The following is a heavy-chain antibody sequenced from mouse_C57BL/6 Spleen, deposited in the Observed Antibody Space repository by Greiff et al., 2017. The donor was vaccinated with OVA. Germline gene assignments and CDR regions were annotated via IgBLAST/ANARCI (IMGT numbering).Heavy chain of an antibody. V-gene: IGHV1-64*01. CDR3: ASPLYDYFDY. J-gene: IGHJ2*01. D-gene: IGHD2-3*01. Sequence: VQLQQSGAELVKPGASVKLSCKASGYTFTSYWMHWVKQRPGQGLEWIGMIHPNSGSTNYNEKFKSKATLTVDKSSSTAYMQLSSLTSEDSAVYYCASPLYDYFDYWGQGTTLTVSS. CDR1: GYTFTSYW. CDR2: IHPNSGST.